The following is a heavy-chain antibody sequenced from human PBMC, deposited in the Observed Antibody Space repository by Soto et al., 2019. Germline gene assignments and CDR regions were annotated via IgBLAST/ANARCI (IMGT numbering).Heavy chain of an antibody. Sequence: EVQLLESGGGLVQPGGSLRLSCAASGFTFSSYAMSWVRQAPGKGLEWVSAISGGGGSTYYADSVKGRFTISRDNSKNTLYLQMNSLRAEDTAVYYCAKIYCSSTSCYMGYFQHWGQGTLVTVSS. CDR2: ISGGGGST. CDR1: GFTFSSYA. J-gene: IGHJ1*01. V-gene: IGHV3-23*01. D-gene: IGHD2-2*02. CDR3: AKIYCSSTSCYMGYFQH.